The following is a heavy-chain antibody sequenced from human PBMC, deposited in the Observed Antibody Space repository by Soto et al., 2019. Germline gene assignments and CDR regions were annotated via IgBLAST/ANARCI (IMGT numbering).Heavy chain of an antibody. CDR3: AREGRYGPFDY. V-gene: IGHV3-30-3*01. D-gene: IGHD5-18*01. Sequence: QVQLVESGGGVVQPGRSLRLSCAASGFTFSSYAMHWVRQAPGKGLEWVAVISYDGSNKYYADSVKGRFTISRDNSKNTLYLQMNSLRAEETAVYYCAREGRYGPFDYWGQGTLVTVSS. CDR2: ISYDGSNK. J-gene: IGHJ4*02. CDR1: GFTFSSYA.